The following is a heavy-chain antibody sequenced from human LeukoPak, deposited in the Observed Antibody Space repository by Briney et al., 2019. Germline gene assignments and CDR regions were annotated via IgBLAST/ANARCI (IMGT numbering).Heavy chain of an antibody. Sequence: GGSLRLSCAGSGFIFSSHGMNWVRQAPGKGLEWVAFIRYDGSNKYYADSVKGRFTISRDNSKNTLYLQMNSLRAEDTAVYYCAKDSDDIVVVVADLYLDYWGQGTLVTVSS. CDR1: GFIFSSHG. J-gene: IGHJ4*02. CDR3: AKDSDDIVVVVADLYLDY. CDR2: IRYDGSNK. V-gene: IGHV3-30*02. D-gene: IGHD2-15*01.